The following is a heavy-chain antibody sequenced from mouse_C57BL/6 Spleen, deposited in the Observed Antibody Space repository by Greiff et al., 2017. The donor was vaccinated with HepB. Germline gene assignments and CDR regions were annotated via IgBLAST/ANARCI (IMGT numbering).Heavy chain of an antibody. CDR3: ASYYYGSSYVRDYFDY. J-gene: IGHJ2*01. D-gene: IGHD1-1*01. Sequence: VQLQQPGAELVKPGASVKLSCKASGYTFTSYWMHWVKQRPGRGLEWIGRIDPNSGGTKYNEKFKSKATLTVDKPSSTAYMQLSSLTSEDSAVYYCASYYYGSSYVRDYFDYWGQGTTLTVSS. CDR2: IDPNSGGT. CDR1: GYTFTSYW. V-gene: IGHV1-72*01.